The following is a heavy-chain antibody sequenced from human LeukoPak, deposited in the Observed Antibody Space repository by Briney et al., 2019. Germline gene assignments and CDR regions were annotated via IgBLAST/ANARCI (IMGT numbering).Heavy chain of an antibody. Sequence: IPSETLSLTCTVSGGSISSSSYYWGWIRQPPGKGLEWIGSIYYSGSTYCNPSLKSRVTISVDTSKNQFSLKLTSVTAADTAVYYCARIPAGFWSGYYYFDYWGQGTLVTVSS. CDR2: IYYSGST. V-gene: IGHV4-39*01. CDR3: ARIPAGFWSGYYYFDY. CDR1: GGSISSSSYY. J-gene: IGHJ4*02. D-gene: IGHD3-3*01.